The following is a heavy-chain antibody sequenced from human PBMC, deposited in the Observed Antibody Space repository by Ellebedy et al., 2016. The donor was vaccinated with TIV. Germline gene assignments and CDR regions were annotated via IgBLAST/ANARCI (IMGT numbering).Heavy chain of an antibody. Sequence: GESLKISXVASGFAFDAYAMHWVRQAPGKGLVWVSRINSDGSSTNYADSVKGRFTISRDNAKNTLYLQMNSLRAEDTAVYYCARDWDSPGDYYMDVWGKGATVTVSS. J-gene: IGHJ6*03. CDR1: GFAFDAYA. V-gene: IGHV3-74*01. CDR2: INSDGSST. D-gene: IGHD1-26*01. CDR3: ARDWDSPGDYYMDV.